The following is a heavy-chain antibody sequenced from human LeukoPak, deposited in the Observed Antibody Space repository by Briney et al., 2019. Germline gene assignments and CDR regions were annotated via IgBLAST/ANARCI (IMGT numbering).Heavy chain of an antibody. J-gene: IGHJ4*02. CDR1: GFTVSSNY. V-gene: IGHV3-53*01. CDR3: AREGDGYNSDY. Sequence: TGGSLRLSCAASGFTVSSNYMSWVCQAPGKGLEWVSVIYSGGSTYYADSVKGRFTISRDNFKNTLYLQMNSLRAEDTAVYYCAREGDGYNSDYWGQGTLVTVSS. D-gene: IGHD5-24*01. CDR2: IYSGGST.